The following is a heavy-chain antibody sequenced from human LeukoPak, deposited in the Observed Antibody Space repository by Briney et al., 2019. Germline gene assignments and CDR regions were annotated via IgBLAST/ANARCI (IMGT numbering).Heavy chain of an antibody. CDR3: VRIYRGPDY. CDR1: GYTFIRHY. J-gene: IGHJ4*02. CDR2: INPNNDDT. D-gene: IGHD3-10*01. Sequence: ASAKVSCKPSGYTFIRHYIHWARQAPGQGLEWMGWINPNNDDTNYAEKFQGRVTMTTDTSISTVYMELTRLRSDDTAMYYCVRIYRGPDYWGQGILVTVSS. V-gene: IGHV1-2*02.